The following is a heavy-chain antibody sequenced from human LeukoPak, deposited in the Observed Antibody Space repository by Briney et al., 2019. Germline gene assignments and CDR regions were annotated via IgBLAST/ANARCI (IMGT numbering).Heavy chain of an antibody. D-gene: IGHD3-3*01. J-gene: IGHJ6*02. CDR3: ARHSPFLLGMDV. Sequence: SETLSLTCTVSGGSISSYYWSWIRQPPGKGLEWIGYIYYSGSANYNPSLKSRVTISVDTSKNHFSLKLSSVTAADAAVYYCARHSPFLLGMDVWGQGTTVTVSS. CDR2: IYYSGSA. V-gene: IGHV4-59*08. CDR1: GGSISSYY.